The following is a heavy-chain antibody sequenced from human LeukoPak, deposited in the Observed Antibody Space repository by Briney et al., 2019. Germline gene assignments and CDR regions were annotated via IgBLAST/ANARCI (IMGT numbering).Heavy chain of an antibody. CDR3: AGGPLWSGYPHAFDI. V-gene: IGHV3-21*01. D-gene: IGHD3-3*01. Sequence: GGSLRLSCTASGFTFGDYAMNWVRQAPGKGLEWVSSISSSSSYIYYADSVKGRFTISRDNAKNSLYLQMNSLRAEDTAVYYCAGGPLWSGYPHAFDIWGQGTMVTVSS. CDR1: GFTFGDYA. CDR2: ISSSSSYI. J-gene: IGHJ3*02.